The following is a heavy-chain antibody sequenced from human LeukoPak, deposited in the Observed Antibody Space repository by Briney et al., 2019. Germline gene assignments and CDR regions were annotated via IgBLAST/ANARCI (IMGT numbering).Heavy chain of an antibody. D-gene: IGHD5-12*01. Sequence: SQTLSLTCAISGDSVSTNSATWNWIRQSPSRGLEWLGRTYYRSKWYNDYAVSVKSRITINPDTSKNQFSLQLNSVTPEDTAVYYCATEDRFNMVAPYYYYGMDVWGQGTTVTVSS. J-gene: IGHJ6*02. CDR1: GDSVSTNSAT. CDR2: TYYRSKWYN. V-gene: IGHV6-1*01. CDR3: ATEDRFNMVAPYYYYGMDV.